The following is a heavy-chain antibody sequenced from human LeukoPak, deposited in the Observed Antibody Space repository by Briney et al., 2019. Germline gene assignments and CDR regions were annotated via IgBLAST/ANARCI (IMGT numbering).Heavy chain of an antibody. CDR2: IDPSESYT. CDR1: GYTFTNYW. D-gene: IGHD6-13*01. J-gene: IGHJ5*02. V-gene: IGHV5-10-1*01. CDR3: ATHVGYINSCFDP. Sequence: GKSLKISCKGSGYTFTNYWISWVRQMPGKGLEWMGRIDPSESYTNYSPSFQGHVTISTDKSISTAYLQWSSLKASDTAMYYCATHVGYINSCFDPWGQGTLVTVSS.